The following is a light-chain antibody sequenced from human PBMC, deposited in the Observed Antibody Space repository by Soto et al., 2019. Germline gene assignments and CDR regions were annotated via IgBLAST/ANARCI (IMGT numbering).Light chain of an antibody. Sequence: QSALTQPASVSGSPGQSITISCTGNSSDVGGYKYVSWYQRHPGKAPKLMMYDVVIRPSGVSDRFSGSKSGNTASLTISGLQAEDEADYYCSSYTSSNTVVFGGGTKVTVL. J-gene: IGLJ2*01. CDR3: SSYTSSNTVV. V-gene: IGLV2-14*01. CDR1: SSDVGGYKY. CDR2: DVV.